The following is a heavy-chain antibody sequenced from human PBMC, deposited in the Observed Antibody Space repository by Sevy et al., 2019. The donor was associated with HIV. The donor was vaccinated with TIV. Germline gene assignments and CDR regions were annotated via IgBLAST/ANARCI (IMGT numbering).Heavy chain of an antibody. V-gene: IGHV3-23*01. D-gene: IGHD5-12*01. CDR2: ISSTGTTI. CDR1: GFTFNTYA. J-gene: IGHJ4*02. CDR3: ARLSRIVATTPYYFDS. Sequence: GGSLRISCAASGFTFNTYAMSWVRQAPGKGLEWVSTISSTGTTIYYADSVKGRFTISRDNSQNTLFLQMNSLRADDTAIYFCARLSRIVATTPYYFDSWGQGALVTVSS.